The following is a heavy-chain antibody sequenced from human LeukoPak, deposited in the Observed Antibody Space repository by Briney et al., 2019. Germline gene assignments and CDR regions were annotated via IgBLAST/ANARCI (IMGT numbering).Heavy chain of an antibody. CDR2: ISAYNGNT. V-gene: IGHV1-18*04. Sequence: ASVTVSCKASGYTFTSYGISWVRQAPGQGLEWMGWISAYNGNTNYAQKLQGRVTITTDTSTSTAYMELRRLRADDTAVYYCARFFLLVGTALVVPAALDYWGQGTLVTVSS. CDR3: ARFFLLVGTALVVPAALDY. CDR1: GYTFTSYG. D-gene: IGHD2-2*01. J-gene: IGHJ4*02.